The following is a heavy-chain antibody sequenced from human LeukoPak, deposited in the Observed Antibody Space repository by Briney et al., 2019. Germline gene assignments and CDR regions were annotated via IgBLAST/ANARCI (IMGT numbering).Heavy chain of an antibody. Sequence: AETLSLTCALYGGSFSGHRWRWTRHPPGGGLGWLGEINDGGSNNYNPSLKSRVAISVDTYKNQFSLKLSSVTAADTAVYYCARGARVGYSSGWSIDSWGRGTLLTVSS. CDR2: INDGGSN. CDR1: GGSFSGHR. V-gene: IGHV4-34*01. D-gene: IGHD6-19*01. J-gene: IGHJ4*02. CDR3: ARGARVGYSSGWSIDS.